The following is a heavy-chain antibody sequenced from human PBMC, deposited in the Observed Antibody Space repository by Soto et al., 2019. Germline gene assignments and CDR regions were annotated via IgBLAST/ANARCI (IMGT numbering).Heavy chain of an antibody. D-gene: IGHD6-25*01. J-gene: IGHJ4*02. Sequence: QVQLVQSGAEVKKPGASVKLSCRTSGYTFTHYYIHWVRQAPGQGLEWLGIINPASGSTNYAQDFQGRVTLTMDTSTTTVYMDLGGLRAEDTAIFYCSRDVAAGDHWGQGTLVTVSS. CDR2: INPASGST. CDR1: GYTFTHYY. V-gene: IGHV1-46*01. CDR3: SRDVAAGDH.